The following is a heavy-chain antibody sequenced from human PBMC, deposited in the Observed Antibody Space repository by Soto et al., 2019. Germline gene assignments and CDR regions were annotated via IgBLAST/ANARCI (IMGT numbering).Heavy chain of an antibody. CDR2: IYHSGST. V-gene: IGHV4-4*02. Sequence: QVQLQESGPGLVKPSGTLSLTCAASGGSISRSNWWSWVRQPPGKGLEWIGEIYHSGSTNYNPALRSRDTTSADKSKTPFSLKRSSVPAADTAVYYCARTGYCTNGVCSYGMAVWGQGTTVTVSS. J-gene: IGHJ6*02. D-gene: IGHD2-8*01. CDR3: ARTGYCTNGVCSYGMAV. CDR1: GGSISRSNW.